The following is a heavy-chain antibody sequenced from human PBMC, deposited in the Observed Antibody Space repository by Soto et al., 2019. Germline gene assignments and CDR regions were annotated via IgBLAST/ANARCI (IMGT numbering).Heavy chain of an antibody. V-gene: IGHV1-8*01. Sequence: ASVKVSCKASGYTFTSYDINWVRQATGQGLEWMGWMNPNSGNTGYAQKFQGRVTMTRNTSISTAYMELSSLRSEDTAVYCCARGHSSSSYYYYYGMDVWGQGTTVTVSS. CDR2: MNPNSGNT. CDR3: ARGHSSSSYYYYYGMDV. J-gene: IGHJ6*02. D-gene: IGHD6-6*01. CDR1: GYTFTSYD.